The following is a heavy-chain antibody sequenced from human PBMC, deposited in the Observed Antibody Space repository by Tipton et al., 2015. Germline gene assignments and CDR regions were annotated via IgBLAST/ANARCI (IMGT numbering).Heavy chain of an antibody. CDR1: GYSISSGYY. V-gene: IGHV4-38-2*02. CDR2: IYDSGST. CDR3: ARDIEHGMDV. D-gene: IGHD1-26*01. Sequence: TLSLTCALSGYSISSGYYWGWIRQPPGKGLEWIGNIYDSGSTYYNPSLESRVTISVDTSKKQFSLKVNSVTAADTAVYYCARDIEHGMDVWGQGTTVTVSS. J-gene: IGHJ6*02.